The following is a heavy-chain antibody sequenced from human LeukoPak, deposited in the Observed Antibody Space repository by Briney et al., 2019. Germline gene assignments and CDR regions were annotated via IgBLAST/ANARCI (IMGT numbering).Heavy chain of an antibody. CDR1: GYTLTELS. V-gene: IGHV1-24*01. Sequence: ASVKVSCKVSGYTLTELSMHWVRPAPGKGLEWMGGFDPEDGETIYAQKFQGRVTMTEDTSTDTAYMELSSLRSEDTAVYYCATAFPEWELAHDAFDIWGQGTMVTVSS. D-gene: IGHD1-26*01. CDR3: ATAFPEWELAHDAFDI. J-gene: IGHJ3*02. CDR2: FDPEDGET.